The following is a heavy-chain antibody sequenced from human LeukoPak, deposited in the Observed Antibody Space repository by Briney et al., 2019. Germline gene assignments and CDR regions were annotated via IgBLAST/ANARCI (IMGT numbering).Heavy chain of an antibody. CDR3: ARDSSSFHFDY. Sequence: PSQTLSLTCTVSGGSISSGGYYWSWIRQPPGKGLEWIGYIYHSGSTYYNPSLKSRVTISVDRSKNQFSLKLSSVTAADTAVYYCARDSSSFHFDYWGQGTLVTVSS. D-gene: IGHD6-13*01. V-gene: IGHV4-30-2*01. CDR2: IYHSGST. J-gene: IGHJ4*02. CDR1: GGSISSGGYY.